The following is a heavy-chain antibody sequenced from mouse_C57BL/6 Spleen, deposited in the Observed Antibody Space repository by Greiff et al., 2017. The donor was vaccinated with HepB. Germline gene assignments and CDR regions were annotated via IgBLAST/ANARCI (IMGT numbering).Heavy chain of an antibody. CDR2: IWSGGST. Sequence: VKLMESGPGLVQPSQSLSITCTVSGFSLTSYGVHWVRQSPGKGLEWLGVIWSGGSTDYNAAFISRLSISKDNSKSQVFFKMNSLQADDTAIYYCASGDSSGFFAYWGQGTLVTVSA. CDR1: GFSLTSYG. D-gene: IGHD3-2*02. J-gene: IGHJ3*01. V-gene: IGHV2-2*01. CDR3: ASGDSSGFFAY.